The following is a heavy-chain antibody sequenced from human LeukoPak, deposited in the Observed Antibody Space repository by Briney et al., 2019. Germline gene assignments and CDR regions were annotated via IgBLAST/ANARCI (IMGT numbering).Heavy chain of an antibody. D-gene: IGHD1-1*01. CDR1: GDTLSELS. Sequence: ASVKVSCKVSGDTLSELSMHWVRQAPGKGLEWMGGFDPEDGEKVYARKFQGRVTVTEDTSTDTAYMELSSLRSEDTAIYYCTTDHLPTTGHYFDSWGQGTLVTVSS. V-gene: IGHV1-24*01. J-gene: IGHJ4*02. CDR3: TTDHLPTTGHYFDS. CDR2: FDPEDGEK.